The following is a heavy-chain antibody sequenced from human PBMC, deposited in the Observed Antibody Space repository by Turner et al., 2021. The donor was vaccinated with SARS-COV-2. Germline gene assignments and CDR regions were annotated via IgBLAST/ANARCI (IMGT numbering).Heavy chain of an antibody. Sequence: GTTYYADSVKGRFTISRDNSKNTLFLQMNSLRAEDTAVYYCAKTHASYCSGGSCYSGYFDYWGQGTLVTVSS. V-gene: IGHV3-23*01. D-gene: IGHD2-15*01. CDR2: GTT. J-gene: IGHJ4*02. CDR3: AKTHASYCSGGSCYSGYFDY.